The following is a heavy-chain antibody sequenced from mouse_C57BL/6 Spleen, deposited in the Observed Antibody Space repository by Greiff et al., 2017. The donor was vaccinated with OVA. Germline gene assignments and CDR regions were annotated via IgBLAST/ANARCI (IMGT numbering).Heavy chain of an antibody. Sequence: VKLMESGPGLVQPSQSLSITCTVSGFSLTSYGVHWVRQSPGKGLEWLGVIWSGGSTDYNAAFISRLSISKDNSKSQVFFKMNSLQADDTAIYYGARKKGLYGSSSAWFAYWGQGTLVTVSA. D-gene: IGHD1-1*01. CDR1: GFSLTSYG. CDR3: ARKKGLYGSSSAWFAY. V-gene: IGHV2-2*01. CDR2: IWSGGST. J-gene: IGHJ3*01.